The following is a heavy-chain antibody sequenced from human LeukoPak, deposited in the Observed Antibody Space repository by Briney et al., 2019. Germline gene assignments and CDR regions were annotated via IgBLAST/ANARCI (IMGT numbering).Heavy chain of an antibody. J-gene: IGHJ4*02. V-gene: IGHV3-30*18. Sequence: GGSLRLSCAASGFTFSSYAMHWVRQAPGKGLEWVAVMSHDGSNKYYGDSVKGRFTISRDNSKNTLYLQMNSLRAEDTAVFYCAKLDSSGWSRPFDYWGQGTLVTVSS. CDR3: AKLDSSGWSRPFDY. CDR2: MSHDGSNK. CDR1: GFTFSSYA. D-gene: IGHD6-19*01.